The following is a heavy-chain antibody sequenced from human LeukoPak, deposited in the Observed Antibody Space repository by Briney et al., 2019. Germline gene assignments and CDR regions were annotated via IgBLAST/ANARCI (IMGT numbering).Heavy chain of an antibody. Sequence: ASVKVSCKASGYTFTSYGISWVRQAPGQGLEWMGWISAYNGNTNYAQKLQGRVTITTDTSTTIAYMELRSLRSDDTAVYYCARDLGDYGSGSYFSALNWFDPWGQGTLVTVSS. V-gene: IGHV1-18*01. CDR1: GYTFTSYG. CDR3: ARDLGDYGSGSYFSALNWFDP. D-gene: IGHD3-10*01. J-gene: IGHJ5*02. CDR2: ISAYNGNT.